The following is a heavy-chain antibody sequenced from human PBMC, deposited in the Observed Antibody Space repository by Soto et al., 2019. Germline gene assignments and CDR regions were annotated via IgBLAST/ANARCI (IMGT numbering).Heavy chain of an antibody. Sequence: QVQLVQSGAEVKKPGSSVKVSYKASGDTFSTYTLYWVRQAPGRGLEWMGGVSAGIDIRDYAQKFQGRVTITADESTSTVYMQLSTVIAEDTALYYCAGAMCFGGCCYLDVWGQGTPVNVSS. CDR3: AGAMCFGGCCYLDV. CDR2: VSAGIDIR. D-gene: IGHD2-15*01. V-gene: IGHV1-69*12. CDR1: GDTFSTYT. J-gene: IGHJ4*02.